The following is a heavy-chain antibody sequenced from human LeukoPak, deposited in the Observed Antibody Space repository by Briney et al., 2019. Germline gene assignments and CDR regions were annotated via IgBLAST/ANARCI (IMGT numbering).Heavy chain of an antibody. CDR1: GFTFGTYG. J-gene: IGHJ4*02. V-gene: IGHV3-30*02. Sequence: PGGSLRLSCAASGFTFGTYGMHWVRQAPGKGLEWVAFIRSDGSYRFYAGSVKGRFTISRDNSKNTLFLQMNSLRVEDTAVYPCARGETARRGALDNWGQGTLVTVSS. CDR3: ARGETARRGALDN. D-gene: IGHD6-6*01. CDR2: IRSDGSYR.